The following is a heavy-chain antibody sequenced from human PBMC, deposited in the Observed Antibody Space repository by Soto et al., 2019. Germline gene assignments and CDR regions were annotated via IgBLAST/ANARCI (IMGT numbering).Heavy chain of an antibody. CDR1: GGSISSYY. V-gene: IGHV4-59*01. D-gene: IGHD3-10*01. J-gene: IGHJ6*02. CDR2: IYYSGST. CDR3: ARARRGYYYYYGMDV. Sequence: SETLSLTCTVSGGSISSYYWSWIRQPPGKGLEWIGYIYYSGSTNYNPSLKSRVTISVDTSKNQFSLKLSSVTAADTAMYYCARARRGYYYYYGMDVWGQGTTVTVSS.